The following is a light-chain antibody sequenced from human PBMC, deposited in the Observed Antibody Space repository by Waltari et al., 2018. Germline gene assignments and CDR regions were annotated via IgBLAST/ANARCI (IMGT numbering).Light chain of an antibody. CDR3: QQRFTWPSIT. V-gene: IGKV3-11*01. Sequence: EIVLTQSPATLSLSPVERATLSCRTSQSVNSYLAWYQHKPGQATRLLIYDASNRATGIPARFSGSGSGTDFTLTISSLEPDDFALYYCQQRFTWPSITFGQGTRLEIK. CDR1: QSVNSY. J-gene: IGKJ5*01. CDR2: DAS.